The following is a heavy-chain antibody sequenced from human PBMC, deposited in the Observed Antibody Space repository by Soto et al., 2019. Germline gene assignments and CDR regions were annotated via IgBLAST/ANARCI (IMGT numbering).Heavy chain of an antibody. Sequence: EVLLVESGGGLVQPGGSLRLSCAASGFTVSSNYMSWVRQAPGKGLEWVSVIYSGGSTYYADSVKGRFTIFRENTKNTLYLKMNRLRAQDTVVYYCARDRIPTGMDVWGQGTTVTVSS. CDR1: GFTVSSNY. V-gene: IGHV3-66*01. CDR3: ARDRIPTGMDV. CDR2: IYSGGST. J-gene: IGHJ6*02.